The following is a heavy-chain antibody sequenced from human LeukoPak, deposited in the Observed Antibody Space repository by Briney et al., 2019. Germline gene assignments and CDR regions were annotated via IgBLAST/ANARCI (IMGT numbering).Heavy chain of an antibody. D-gene: IGHD2-15*01. V-gene: IGHV4-34*01. Sequence: SETLSLTCAVYGGSFSGYYWSWIRQPPGKGLEWIGEINHSGSTNYNPSLKSRVTISVDTSKNQFSLKLSSVTAADTAVYYCARDSPGSGGLFSFDYWGQGTLVTVSS. CDR3: ARDSPGSGGLFSFDY. CDR2: INHSGST. J-gene: IGHJ4*02. CDR1: GGSFSGYY.